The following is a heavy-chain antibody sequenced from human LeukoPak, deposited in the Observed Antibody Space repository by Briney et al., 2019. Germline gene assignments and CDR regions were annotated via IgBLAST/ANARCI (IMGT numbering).Heavy chain of an antibody. CDR1: GYTFTSYY. CDR2: INPSGGST. J-gene: IGHJ5*02. CDR3: VRDTDYGAHGGFVDQFDP. V-gene: IGHV1-46*01. Sequence: ASVKVSCKASGYTFTSYYMHWVRQAPGQGLEWMGIINPSGGSTSYAQKFQGRVTMTRDTSTSTVYMELSSLRSEDTAVYYCVRDTDYGAHGGFVDQFDPWGQGTLVTVSS. D-gene: IGHD3-10*01.